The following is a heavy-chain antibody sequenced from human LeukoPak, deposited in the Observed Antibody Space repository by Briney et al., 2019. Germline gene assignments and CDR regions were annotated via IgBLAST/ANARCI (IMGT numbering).Heavy chain of an antibody. V-gene: IGHV3-30*18. CDR2: ISYDGSNK. D-gene: IGHD7-27*01. J-gene: IGHJ4*02. CDR3: AKEEGNTLGDY. CDR1: GFTFSSYG. Sequence: PGGSLRLSCAASGFTFSSYGMHWVRQAPGKGLEWVAVISYDGSNKYYADSVKGRFIISRDNSKNILYLQMNSLRIADTAMYYCAKEEGNTLGDYWGQGTLVTVSS.